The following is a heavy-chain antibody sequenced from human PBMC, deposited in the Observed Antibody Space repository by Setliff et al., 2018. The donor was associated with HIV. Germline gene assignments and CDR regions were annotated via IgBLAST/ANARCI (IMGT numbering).Heavy chain of an antibody. V-gene: IGHV5-51*01. CDR1: GYSFTSYW. D-gene: IGHD1-20*01. J-gene: IGHJ6*03. Sequence: GESLKPSCKGSGYSFTSYWIGWVRQMPGKGLEWMGIIYPGDSDTRYRPSFQGQVTISADKSISTAYLQWSSLKASDTAMYYCARHGWWGITGTPNYMDVWGKGTAVTVSS. CDR2: IYPGDSDT. CDR3: ARHGWWGITGTPNYMDV.